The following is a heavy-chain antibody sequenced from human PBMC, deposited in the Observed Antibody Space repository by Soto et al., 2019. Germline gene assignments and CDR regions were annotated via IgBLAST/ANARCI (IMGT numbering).Heavy chain of an antibody. CDR1: GYSFSDYF. J-gene: IGHJ5*02. Sequence: ASVKVSCKPSGYSFSDYFIQWVRQAPGQGLEWVAWINPKTAATNYAKKFQGRVSLTWDTSSTTAYMELTRLRPDDTAVYFCARSDDSTSYPLDLWGPGTLVTVSS. D-gene: IGHD4-4*01. CDR3: ARSDDSTSYPLDL. V-gene: IGHV1-2*02. CDR2: INPKTAAT.